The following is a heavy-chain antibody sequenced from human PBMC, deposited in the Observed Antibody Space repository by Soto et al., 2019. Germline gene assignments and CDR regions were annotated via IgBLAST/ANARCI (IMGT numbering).Heavy chain of an antibody. J-gene: IGHJ5*02. CDR3: ARGTVTSGRWFGP. CDR2: ISLYSDGA. D-gene: IGHD4-17*01. Sequence: QVQLVQSGGEVKRPGASVKVSCKTSGYTFSNYGITWVRQAPGQPLEWLGWISLYSDGANYAQKFQGRVSMTTDTSTTTAYMELTSLTFDDTAVYFCARGTVTSGRWFGPWGQGTLVSVSS. V-gene: IGHV1-18*01. CDR1: GYTFSNYG.